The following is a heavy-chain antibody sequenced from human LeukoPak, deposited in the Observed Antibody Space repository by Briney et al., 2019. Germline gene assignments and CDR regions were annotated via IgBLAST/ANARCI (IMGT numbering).Heavy chain of an antibody. CDR3: ARVVSGTYYYGSGSLFDY. J-gene: IGHJ4*02. V-gene: IGHV4-38-2*02. D-gene: IGHD3-10*01. Sequence: SETLSLTCTVSGYSISGGYYWGWIRQPPGKGLEWIGSIHHSGSTYYNPSLKGRVTISVDTSKNQFSLKLSSVTAADTAVYYCARVVSGTYYYGSGSLFDYWGQGTLVTVSS. CDR2: IHHSGST. CDR1: GYSISGGYY.